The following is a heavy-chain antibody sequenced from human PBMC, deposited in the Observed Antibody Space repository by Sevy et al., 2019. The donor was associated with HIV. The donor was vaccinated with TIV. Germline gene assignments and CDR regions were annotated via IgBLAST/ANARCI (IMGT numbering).Heavy chain of an antibody. CDR3: AKDPYCSSTSCYRYYYGMDV. V-gene: IGHV3-23*01. J-gene: IGHJ6*02. Sequence: GESLKISCAASGFTFSSYAMSWVRQAPGKGLEWVSAISGSGGSTYYADSVKGRFTISRDNSKNTLYLQMNSLRAEDTALSYCAKDPYCSSTSCYRYYYGMDVWGQGTTVTVSS. CDR1: GFTFSSYA. CDR2: ISGSGGST. D-gene: IGHD2-2*02.